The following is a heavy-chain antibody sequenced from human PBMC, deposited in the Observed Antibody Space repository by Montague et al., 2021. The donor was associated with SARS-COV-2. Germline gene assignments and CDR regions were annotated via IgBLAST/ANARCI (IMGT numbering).Heavy chain of an antibody. D-gene: IGHD3-3*01. CDR1: GGSMRRYY. Sequence: SETLSLTSTISGGSMRRYYWTWIRQLPGKELEWIGSIYDSGGARYNPSLKSRDSISVDASKNQFSLRVTSVTAADTAVYFCARRGTGNYEILDYWGQGILVTVSS. CDR2: IYDSGGA. V-gene: IGHV4-59*01. J-gene: IGHJ4*02. CDR3: ARRGTGNYEILDY.